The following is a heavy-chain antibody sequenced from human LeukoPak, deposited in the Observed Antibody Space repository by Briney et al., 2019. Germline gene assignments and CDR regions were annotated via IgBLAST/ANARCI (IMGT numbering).Heavy chain of an antibody. CDR1: GGSISSYY. D-gene: IGHD3-10*01. Sequence: SETLSLTCTVSGGSISSYYWSWIRQPPGKGLEWIGYIYYSGSTKYNPSLKSRVTISEDTSKNQFSLKLSSVTAADTAVYYCARARGVTMVRGVNNWGQGTLVTVSS. CDR2: IYYSGST. CDR3: ARARGVTMVRGVNN. J-gene: IGHJ4*02. V-gene: IGHV4-59*08.